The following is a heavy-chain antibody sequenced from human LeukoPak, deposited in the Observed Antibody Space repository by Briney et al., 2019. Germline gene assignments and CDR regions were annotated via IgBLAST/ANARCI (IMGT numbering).Heavy chain of an antibody. V-gene: IGHV4-38-2*02. CDR1: GYSISSGYY. Sequence: SETLSLTCTVSGYSISSGYYWGWIRQPLGKGLEWIGSIYYSGSTYYNPSLKSRVTISVDTSKNQFSLKLSSVTAADTAVYYCARGEAAAAADWYFDLWGRGTLVTVSS. CDR3: ARGEAAAAADWYFDL. CDR2: IYYSGST. D-gene: IGHD6-13*01. J-gene: IGHJ2*01.